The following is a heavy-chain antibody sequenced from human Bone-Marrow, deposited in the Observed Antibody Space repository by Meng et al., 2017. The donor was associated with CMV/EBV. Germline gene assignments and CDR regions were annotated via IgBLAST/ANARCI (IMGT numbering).Heavy chain of an antibody. CDR2: IRYDADDK. D-gene: IGHD3-22*01. CDR1: GFGFSTYG. Sequence: GESLKISCAASGFGFSTYGMHWVRQAPGKGLEWLAFIRYDADDKSYADSVKGRFTISRDNSKNTLFLQMNSLRAQDTAVYYCAKETNREIYDSSGYPVPGMDVWGQGTTVTVSS. V-gene: IGHV3-30*02. J-gene: IGHJ6*02. CDR3: AKETNREIYDSSGYPVPGMDV.